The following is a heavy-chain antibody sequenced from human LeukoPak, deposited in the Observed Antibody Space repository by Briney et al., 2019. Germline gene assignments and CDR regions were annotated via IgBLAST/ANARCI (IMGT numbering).Heavy chain of an antibody. D-gene: IGHD1-14*01. Sequence: SETLSLTCTVSGYSISSGYYWGWIRQPPGKGLEWIGSIYHSGSTYYKPSLKGRVTISVDTSKNQFSLKLRSVTAADTAVYYCARVTSRLGWFDPWGQGTLVTVSS. CDR3: ARVTSRLGWFDP. J-gene: IGHJ5*02. V-gene: IGHV4-38-2*02. CDR2: IYHSGST. CDR1: GYSISSGYY.